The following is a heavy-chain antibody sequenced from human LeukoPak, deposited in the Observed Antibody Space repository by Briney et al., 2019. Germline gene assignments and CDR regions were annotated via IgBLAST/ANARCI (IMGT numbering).Heavy chain of an antibody. CDR2: IYYNGNT. V-gene: IGHV4-59*08. J-gene: IGHJ5*02. CDR3: ARHATGNSNLGWFDP. D-gene: IGHD4-11*01. Sequence: SGTLSLTCTVSGVSISNYYWSWVRQPPGQELEGFGAIYYNGNTNYNPSLKSRVTISVDTSKNQFSLKLSSVTAADTAVYYCARHATGNSNLGWFDPWGQGTLVTVSS. CDR1: GVSISNYY.